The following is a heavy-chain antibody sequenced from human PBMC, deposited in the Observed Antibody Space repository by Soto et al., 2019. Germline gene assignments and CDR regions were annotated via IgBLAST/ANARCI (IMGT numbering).Heavy chain of an antibody. J-gene: IGHJ4*01. CDR3: ARVPSQQWLFKYYFDY. D-gene: IGHD6-19*01. CDR2: INPNSGGT. V-gene: IGHV1-2*02. Sequence: SAYRFSGYYTDVVGQSQEQGLEWMGWINPNSGGTYYAQKFQGRVTMTRDPSISTVSMELSRLRSDDTAMYYCARVPSQQWLFKYYFDYWGRGTLVTVSS. CDR1: AYRFSGYY.